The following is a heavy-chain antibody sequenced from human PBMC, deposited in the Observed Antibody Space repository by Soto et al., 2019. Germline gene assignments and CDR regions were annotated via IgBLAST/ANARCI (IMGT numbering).Heavy chain of an antibody. CDR1: GFTGTDNY. D-gene: IGHD3-10*01. CDR2: TYGAAAT. CDR3: ARDPQGPETLVRGVNYFDS. J-gene: IGHJ4*02. V-gene: IGHV3-66*01. Sequence: EVQLVESGGGFAQHGGSLRLSCAASGFTGTDNYISWIRQAPGKGLELLSVTYGAAATRFEDSVKGRFTISRYNSKNTLFLQMSSVRVEDTAIYYCARDPQGPETLVRGVNYFDSWGQGALVTVSS.